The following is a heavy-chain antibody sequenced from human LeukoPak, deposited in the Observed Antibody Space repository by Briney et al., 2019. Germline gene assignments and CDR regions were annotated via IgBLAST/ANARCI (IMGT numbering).Heavy chain of an antibody. Sequence: ASVKVSCKASGYTLTNYYMHWVRQAPGQGLEWMGVINPSDGSTSYAQKFQGRVTMTRDTSTSTIYMELSSLGFEDTAVYYCARGNYYGSGGDYWGQGTLDTVSS. V-gene: IGHV1-46*01. CDR2: INPSDGST. J-gene: IGHJ4*02. CDR3: ARGNYYGSGGDY. CDR1: GYTLTNYY. D-gene: IGHD3-10*01.